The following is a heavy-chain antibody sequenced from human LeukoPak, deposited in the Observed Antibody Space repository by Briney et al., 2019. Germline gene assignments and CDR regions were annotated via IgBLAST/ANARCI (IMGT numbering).Heavy chain of an antibody. D-gene: IGHD5-12*01. V-gene: IGHV3-15*01. CDR1: GIALSDAW. CDR3: ATDTVATNDYGLDY. CDR2: INTKTEGGPT. Sequence: TSGGSPRLSCAASGIALSDAWVNWVRQAPGKGLEWVGRINTKTEGGPTDYGAPVKARFTISRDDSKNVMFLQMNSLKTEDTAVYYCATDTVATNDYGLDYWGQGTLVTVSS. J-gene: IGHJ4*02.